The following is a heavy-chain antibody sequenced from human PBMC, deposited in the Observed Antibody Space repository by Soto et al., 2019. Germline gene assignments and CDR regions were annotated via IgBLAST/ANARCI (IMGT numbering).Heavy chain of an antibody. CDR1: GYTFTSYA. CDR2: INAANGNT. V-gene: IGHV1-3*01. D-gene: IGHD3-10*01. Sequence: QVQLVQSGAEVMRPGASVKVCCKASGYTFTSYAVHWVRQAPGQGLEWMGWINAANGNTEYFERFRGRVTITRDSSASTVHMELTGLTSEDTAVYYCARRFMSAGWLDPWGQGTLVTVSS. J-gene: IGHJ5*02. CDR3: ARRFMSAGWLDP.